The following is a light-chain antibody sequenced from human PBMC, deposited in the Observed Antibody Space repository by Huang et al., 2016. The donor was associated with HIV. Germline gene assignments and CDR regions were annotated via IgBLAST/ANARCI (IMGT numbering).Light chain of an antibody. CDR2: DAS. Sequence: EIVLTQSPATLSLSPGEIATLSCRASQSVSSYLAWYQQKPGQAPRLLIYDASNRATGIPARFSGSGSGTDFTLTISSLEPEDFAVYYCQQRSNRFGQGTKLEIK. J-gene: IGKJ2*01. V-gene: IGKV3-11*01. CDR1: QSVSSY. CDR3: QQRSNR.